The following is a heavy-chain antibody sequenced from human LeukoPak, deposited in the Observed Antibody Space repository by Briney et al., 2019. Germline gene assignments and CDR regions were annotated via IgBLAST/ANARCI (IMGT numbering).Heavy chain of an antibody. CDR1: GFTFSSYS. CDR3: ASQVVVPAARLFDY. CDR2: ISSSSSYI. Sequence: GGSLGLSCAASGFTFSSYSMNWVRQAPGKGLEWVSSISSSSSYIYYADSVKGRFTISRDNAKNSLYLQMNSLRAEDTAVYYCASQVVVPAARLFDYWGQGTLVTVSS. J-gene: IGHJ4*02. D-gene: IGHD2-2*01. V-gene: IGHV3-21*01.